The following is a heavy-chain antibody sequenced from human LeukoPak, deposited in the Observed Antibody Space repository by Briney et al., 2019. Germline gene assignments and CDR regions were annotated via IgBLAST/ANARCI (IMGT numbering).Heavy chain of an antibody. CDR1: GFTFSSHS. J-gene: IGHJ4*02. CDR2: ISTSSGTI. CDR3: ARDLYIVATRGDY. Sequence: PGGSLRLSCAASGFTFSSHSMNWVRQAPGKGLEWLSYISTSSGTIYYADSVKGRFTIPRDNAKNSLYLQMNSLRDEDTAVYYCARDLYIVATRGDYWGQGTLVTVSS. D-gene: IGHD5-12*01. V-gene: IGHV3-48*02.